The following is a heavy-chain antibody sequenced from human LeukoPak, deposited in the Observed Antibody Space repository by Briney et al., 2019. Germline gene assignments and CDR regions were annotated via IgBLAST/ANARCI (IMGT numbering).Heavy chain of an antibody. CDR3: AKCSDDSCYSNFDF. CDR1: GLIFSDA. V-gene: IGHV3-23*01. D-gene: IGHD2-15*01. Sequence: GGSLRLSCAASGLIFSDAWMGWVRQAPGKGLEWVSSISGSGGNTYYADSMKGRFTISRDNSKNTLYLQMNSLRAEDTAVYYCAKCSDDSCYSNFDFWGQGTLVTVSS. CDR2: ISGSGGNT. J-gene: IGHJ4*02.